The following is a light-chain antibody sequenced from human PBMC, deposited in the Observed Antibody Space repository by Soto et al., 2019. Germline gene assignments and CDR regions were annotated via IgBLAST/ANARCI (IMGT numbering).Light chain of an antibody. CDR2: GAS. CDR3: QQYGRSPGLFT. Sequence: EIVMTQSPATLSVSPGERATLSCRASQSVSSNLAWYQQKPGQAPSLLIYGASARATGIPARFSGSGSGTEFTLTISSLQSEDFAVYYCQQYGRSPGLFTFGPGTKVDIK. CDR1: QSVSSN. V-gene: IGKV3-15*01. J-gene: IGKJ3*01.